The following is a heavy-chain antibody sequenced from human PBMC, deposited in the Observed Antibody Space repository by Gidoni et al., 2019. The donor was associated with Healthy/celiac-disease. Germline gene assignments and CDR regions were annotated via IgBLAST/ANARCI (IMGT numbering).Heavy chain of an antibody. CDR2: INHSGST. Sequence: QVQLQQWGAGLLKPSETLSLTCAVYGGSFSGSYWSWIRQPPGKGLEWIGEINHSGSTNYNPSLKSRVTISVDTSKNQFSLKLSSVTAADTAVYYCARGLYSEAYYYDSSGYSLDAFDIWGQGTMVTVSS. D-gene: IGHD3-22*01. CDR1: GGSFSGSY. V-gene: IGHV4-34*01. J-gene: IGHJ3*02. CDR3: ARGLYSEAYYYDSSGYSLDAFDI.